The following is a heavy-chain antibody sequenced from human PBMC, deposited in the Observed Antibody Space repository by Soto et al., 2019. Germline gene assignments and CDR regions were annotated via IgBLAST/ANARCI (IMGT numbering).Heavy chain of an antibody. CDR3: ARAKYYYDTSGYPSYYFDY. CDR2: INSDGSAT. V-gene: IGHV3-74*01. Sequence: SLRLSCAASGFTFSSYWMHWVRQAPGKGLVWVSRINSDGSATSYADSVKGRFAISRDSAENTLYLQMNSLRGEDTAVYYCARAKYYYDTSGYPSYYFDYWGQGTLVTVSS. D-gene: IGHD3-22*01. J-gene: IGHJ4*02. CDR1: GFTFSSYW.